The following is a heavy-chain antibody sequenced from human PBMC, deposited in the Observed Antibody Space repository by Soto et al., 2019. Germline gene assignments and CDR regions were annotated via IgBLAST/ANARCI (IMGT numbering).Heavy chain of an antibody. V-gene: IGHV4-61*08. CDR1: GGSISSGGYS. D-gene: IGHD1-1*01. Sequence: SETLSLTCAVSGGSISSGGYSWSWIRQPPGKGLEWIGYIYYSGNTKYNPSLKSRVTISVDTSKNQFSLRLTSVTAADTAVYYCAKQGGKYGIRSFDPWGQGTLVTVSS. J-gene: IGHJ5*02. CDR2: IYYSGNT. CDR3: AKQGGKYGIRSFDP.